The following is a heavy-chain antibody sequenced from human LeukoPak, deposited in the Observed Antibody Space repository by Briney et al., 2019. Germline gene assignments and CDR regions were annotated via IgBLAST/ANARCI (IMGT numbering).Heavy chain of an antibody. CDR2: INPNSGGT. D-gene: IGHD2-15*01. J-gene: IGHJ5*02. Sequence: ASVKVSCKASGYTFTGYYMHWVRQAPGQGLEWMGWINPNSGGTKYAQKFQGRVTMTRDTSISTAYMELSSLRSDDTAVYYCARTLSSFSRCSWFDPWGQGTLVTVSS. CDR3: ARTLSSFSRCSWFDP. V-gene: IGHV1-2*02. CDR1: GYTFTGYY.